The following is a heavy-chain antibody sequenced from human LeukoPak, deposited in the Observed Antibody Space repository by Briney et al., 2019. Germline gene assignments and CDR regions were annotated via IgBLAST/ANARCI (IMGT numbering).Heavy chain of an antibody. CDR1: GFTFDDYA. J-gene: IGHJ4*02. CDR2: ISRNSGSI. D-gene: IGHD1-26*01. Sequence: GRSLRLSCAASGFTFDDYAMHWVRQAPGKGLEWVSGISRNSGSIGYADSVKGRFTISRDNAKNSLYLQMNSLRAEDTALYYCAKDNKWELVGYFDYWGQGTLVTVSS. V-gene: IGHV3-9*01. CDR3: AKDNKWELVGYFDY.